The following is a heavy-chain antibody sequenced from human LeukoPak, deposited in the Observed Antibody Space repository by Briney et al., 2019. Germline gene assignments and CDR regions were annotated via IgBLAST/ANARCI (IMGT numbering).Heavy chain of an antibody. J-gene: IGHJ6*02. Sequence: PGGSLRLSCAASGFTFSSYAMSWVRQAPGKGLEWVSAISGSGGSTYYADSVKGRFTISRDNSKTTLYLQMNSLRAEDTAVYYCATNYGSGPRAGYYYYGMDVWGQGTTVTVSS. CDR2: ISGSGGST. CDR3: ATNYGSGPRAGYYYYGMDV. V-gene: IGHV3-23*01. D-gene: IGHD3-10*01. CDR1: GFTFSSYA.